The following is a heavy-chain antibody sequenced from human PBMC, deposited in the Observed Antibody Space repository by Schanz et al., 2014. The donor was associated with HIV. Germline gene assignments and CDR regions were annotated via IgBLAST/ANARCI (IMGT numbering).Heavy chain of an antibody. CDR3: AETSYGWYFDY. V-gene: IGHV3-23*01. Sequence: EVKLSESGGGLVQPGGSLRLSCVASGFTFSTYAMSWVRQAPGKGLEWVSGMRGSDDSTFYADSVKGRFTISRDNSKNTLYVQMNSLRAEDTAIYYCAETSYGWYFDYWGQGTLVTVSS. CDR1: GFTFSTYA. CDR2: MRGSDDST. J-gene: IGHJ4*02. D-gene: IGHD6-19*01.